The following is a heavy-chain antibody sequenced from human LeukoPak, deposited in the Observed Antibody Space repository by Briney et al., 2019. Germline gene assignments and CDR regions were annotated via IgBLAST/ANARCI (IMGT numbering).Heavy chain of an antibody. CDR3: AKGAYDYIEIAYFDY. J-gene: IGHJ4*02. V-gene: IGHV3-23*01. CDR1: GFTFNLYS. CDR2: ISDSGGST. D-gene: IGHD5-12*01. Sequence: GGSLRLSCVTSGFTFNLYSMNWVRQAPGKGLEWVSAISDSGGSTYYADSVKGRFTISRDNSKNTLFLQMNSLRAEDTAIYYCAKGAYDYIEIAYFDYWGQGALVTVSS.